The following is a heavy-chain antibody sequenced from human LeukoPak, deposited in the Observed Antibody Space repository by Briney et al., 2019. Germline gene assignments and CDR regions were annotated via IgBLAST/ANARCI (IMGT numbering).Heavy chain of an antibody. CDR3: ARLADTTS. V-gene: IGHV5-51*01. J-gene: IGHJ5*02. CDR2: IYPGDSDT. D-gene: IGHD1-26*01. Sequence: PGESLEISCKGSGYTFSNFWIAWVRQMPGKGLEWMGSIYPGDSDTRYRPSLQGQVTISADKSTTTAYLQWSSLKASDTAMYFCARLADTTSWGQGTLVTVSS. CDR1: GYTFSNFW.